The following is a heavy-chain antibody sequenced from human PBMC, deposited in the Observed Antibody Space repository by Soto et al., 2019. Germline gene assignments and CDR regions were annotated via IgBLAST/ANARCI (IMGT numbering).Heavy chain of an antibody. J-gene: IGHJ4*02. Sequence: PGGSLRLSCAASGFTFSSYAMSWVRQAPGKGLEWVSAISGSGGSTYYAGSVKGRFTISRDNSKNTLYLQMNSLRAEDTAVYYCATDRYEPHRPIDYWGQGTLVTVSS. CDR1: GFTFSSYA. CDR3: ATDRYEPHRPIDY. V-gene: IGHV3-23*01. CDR2: ISGSGGST. D-gene: IGHD1-20*01.